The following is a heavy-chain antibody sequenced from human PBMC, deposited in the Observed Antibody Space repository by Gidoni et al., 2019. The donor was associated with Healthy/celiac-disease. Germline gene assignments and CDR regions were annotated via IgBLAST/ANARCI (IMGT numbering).Heavy chain of an antibody. Sequence: EVQLLESGGGLVHPGGSLRLSCAASGFTFSSYAMSWVRQAPGKGLEWVSAISGSGGSTYYADSVKGRFTISRDNSKNTLYLQMNSLRAEDTAVYYCAKAGGVYDILTGPHFDYWGQGTLVTVSS. V-gene: IGHV3-23*01. CDR3: AKAGGVYDILTGPHFDY. D-gene: IGHD3-9*01. CDR2: ISGSGGST. J-gene: IGHJ4*02. CDR1: GFTFSSYA.